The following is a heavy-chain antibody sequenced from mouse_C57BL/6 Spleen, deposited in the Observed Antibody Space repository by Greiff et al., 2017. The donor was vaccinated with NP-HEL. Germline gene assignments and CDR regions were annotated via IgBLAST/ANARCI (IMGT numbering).Heavy chain of an antibody. J-gene: IGHJ1*03. D-gene: IGHD1-1*01. V-gene: IGHV14-4*01. CDR3: TNYDSSYGGGYFDV. Sequence: VQLQQSGAELVRPGASVKLSCTASGFNIQDAYMHWVKQRPEPGLEWIGWIDPENGDTEYDSKFQGKATITSDTSSNTAYLQLSSLTSEDTAVYYCTNYDSSYGGGYFDVWGTGTTVTVSS. CDR1: GFNIQDAY. CDR2: IDPENGDT.